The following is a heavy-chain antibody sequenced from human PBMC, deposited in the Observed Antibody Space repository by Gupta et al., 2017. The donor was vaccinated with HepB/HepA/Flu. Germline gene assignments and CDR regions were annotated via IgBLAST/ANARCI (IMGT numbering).Heavy chain of an antibody. V-gene: IGHV4-30-2*06. CDR2: IYHTGDP. Sequence: QLHLQESGSRLVKPSQNLTLTCAVSGASVPSGGNAWSWLRQSPGQGLEWIGYIYHTGDPKYNPSLQSRVTMSLDRPNTRFSLTLASVTAADTAVYYCARGFCSATACYSDWFDPWGQGILVTVSS. D-gene: IGHD3-3*01. CDR3: ARGFCSATACYSDWFDP. J-gene: IGHJ5*02. CDR1: GASVPSGGNA.